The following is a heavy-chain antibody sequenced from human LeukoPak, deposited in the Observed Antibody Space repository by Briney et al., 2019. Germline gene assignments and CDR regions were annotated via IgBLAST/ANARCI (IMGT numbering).Heavy chain of an antibody. CDR3: ARVSFQQLVSCWFDP. CDR1: SGSISSGGYY. D-gene: IGHD6-13*01. J-gene: IGHJ5*02. V-gene: IGHV4-31*03. CDR2: IYYSGST. Sequence: SQTLSLTCTVSSGSISSGGYYWSWIRQHPGKGLEWIGYIYYSGSTYYNPSLKSRVTISVDTSKNQFSLKLSSVTAADTAVYYCARVSFQQLVSCWFDPWGQGTLVTVSS.